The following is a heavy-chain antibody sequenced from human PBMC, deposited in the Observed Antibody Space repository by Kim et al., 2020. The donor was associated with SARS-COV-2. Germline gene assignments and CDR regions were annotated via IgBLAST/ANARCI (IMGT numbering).Heavy chain of an antibody. D-gene: IGHD5-12*01. J-gene: IGHJ4*02. CDR1: GFTFTNYA. CDR2: ISGGGDAT. V-gene: IGHV3-23*01. Sequence: GGSLRLSCAASGFTFTNYAMNWVRQAPGKGLEWVSTISGGGDATYYADSVKGRFTISRDNSKNTLYVQMNSLRAEDTAVYYCVRGSGYGHTSFDYWGQGSLVTVSS. CDR3: VRGSGYGHTSFDY.